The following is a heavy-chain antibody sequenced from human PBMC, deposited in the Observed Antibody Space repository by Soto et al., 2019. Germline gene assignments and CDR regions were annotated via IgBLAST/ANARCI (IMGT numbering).Heavy chain of an antibody. V-gene: IGHV3-23*01. CDR1: GFTFSSYA. CDR2: SSGSGGST. D-gene: IGHD2-15*01. J-gene: IGHJ4*02. CDR3: SKDKSKEGHSNAHY. Sequence: EVQLLESGGGLVQPGGSLRLSCAASGFTFSSYAMSWVRQAPGQGLEWVSASSGSGGSTYYADSGTGRFTISRDNSKNTLYLQMNSLRAEDTAVYYCSKDKSKEGHSNAHYWCQGTLVTVSS.